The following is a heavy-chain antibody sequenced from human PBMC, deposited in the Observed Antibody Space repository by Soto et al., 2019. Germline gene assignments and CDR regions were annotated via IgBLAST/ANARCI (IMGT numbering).Heavy chain of an antibody. J-gene: IGHJ5*02. CDR1: GGTFSSYA. Sequence: QVQLVQSGAEVKKPGSSVKVSCKASGGTFSSYAISWVRQAPGQGLEWMGGIIPIFGTANYAQKFQGRVTITADESTSTAYMELSSLRSEDPAGYYCGRDPRYDFWSGYYRGGWFDPWGQGTLVTVSS. CDR3: GRDPRYDFWSGYYRGGWFDP. V-gene: IGHV1-69*01. D-gene: IGHD3-3*01. CDR2: IIPIFGTA.